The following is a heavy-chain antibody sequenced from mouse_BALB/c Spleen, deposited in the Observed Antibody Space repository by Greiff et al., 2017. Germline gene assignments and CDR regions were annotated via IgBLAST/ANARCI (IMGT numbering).Heavy chain of an antibody. CDR3: SRVGDGNYCPYAMDY. CDR1: GYAFSSYW. J-gene: IGHJ4*01. V-gene: IGHV1-80*01. CDR2: IYHGDGAT. Sequence: VQLQQSGAELVRPGSSVKISCKASGYAFSSYWMNWVKQRPGQGFEWIGQIYHGDGATNYNGKFKGKATLTAAKSSSTAYMQLSSLTSEDSAVYCYSRVGDGNYCPYAMDYWGQGTSVTVSA. D-gene: IGHD2-1*01.